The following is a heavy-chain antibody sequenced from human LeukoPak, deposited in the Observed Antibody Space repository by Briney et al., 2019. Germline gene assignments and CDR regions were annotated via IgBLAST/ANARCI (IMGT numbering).Heavy chain of an antibody. CDR1: GGTFSSYA. D-gene: IGHD4-17*01. CDR3: ARLEITTVTTSDY. V-gene: IGHV1-69*01. J-gene: IGHJ4*02. CDR2: IIPIFGTA. Sequence: SVKVSCKASGGTFSSYAISWLRQAPAQGLEGMGGIIPIFGTANYAQKFQGRVTITADESTSTAYMELSSLRSEDTAVYYCARLEITTVTTSDYWGQGTLVTVSS.